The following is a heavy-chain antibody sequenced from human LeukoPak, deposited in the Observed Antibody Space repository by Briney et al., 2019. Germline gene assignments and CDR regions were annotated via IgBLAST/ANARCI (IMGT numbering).Heavy chain of an antibody. CDR1: GGSISSYY. V-gene: IGHV4-59*12. CDR3: ARGRRCSGGSCYLTNYYYDSSGYYPYDY. D-gene: IGHD3-22*01. J-gene: IGHJ4*02. CDR2: IYYSGST. Sequence: PSQTLSLTCTVSGGSISSYYWSWIRQPPGKGLEWIGYIYYSGSTNYNPSLKSRVTISVDTSKNQFSLKLSSVTAADTAVYYCARGRRCSGGSCYLTNYYYDSSGYYPYDYWGQGTLVTVSS.